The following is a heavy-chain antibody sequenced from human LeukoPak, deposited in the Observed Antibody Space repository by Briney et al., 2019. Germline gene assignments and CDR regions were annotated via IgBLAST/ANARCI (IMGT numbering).Heavy chain of an antibody. CDR3: ARDMSSGWSFDY. D-gene: IGHD6-19*01. J-gene: IGHJ4*02. CDR1: GGSISSYH. V-gene: IGHV4-4*07. CDR2: IYTSGST. Sequence: SETLSLTCTLSGGSISSYHWSWIRQPAGKGLEWIGRIYTSGSTNYNPSLKSRVTMSVDPSKNQFSLTLSSVTAAATAVYYCARDMSSGWSFDYWGQGTLVTVSS.